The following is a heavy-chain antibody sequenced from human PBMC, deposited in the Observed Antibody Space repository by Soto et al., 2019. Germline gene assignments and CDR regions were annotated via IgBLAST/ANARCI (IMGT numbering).Heavy chain of an antibody. CDR1: GGSISRGDYY. CDR3: ASRERLFCTNGVCYGHLAY. D-gene: IGHD2-8*01. J-gene: IGHJ4*02. Sequence: SETLSLTCTVSGGSISRGDYYWSWIRQPPGKGLEWIGYIYYSGSTYYNPSLKSRVTISVDTSKNQFSLKLSSVTAADTAVYYCASRERLFCTNGVCYGHLAYWGQGTLVTVSS. V-gene: IGHV4-30-4*01. CDR2: IYYSGST.